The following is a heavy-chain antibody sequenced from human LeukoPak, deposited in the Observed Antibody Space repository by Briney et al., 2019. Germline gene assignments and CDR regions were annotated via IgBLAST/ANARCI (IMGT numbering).Heavy chain of an antibody. Sequence: ASVKVSCKASGYTFTSYYMHWVRQAPGQGLEWMGIINPSGGSTSYAQKFQGRVTMTTDTSTSTAYMELRSLRSDDTAVYYCARRDYDFWSGYSTHFDYWGQGTLVTVSS. CDR3: ARRDYDFWSGYSTHFDY. CDR2: INPSGGST. J-gene: IGHJ4*02. CDR1: GYTFTSYY. V-gene: IGHV1-46*01. D-gene: IGHD3-3*01.